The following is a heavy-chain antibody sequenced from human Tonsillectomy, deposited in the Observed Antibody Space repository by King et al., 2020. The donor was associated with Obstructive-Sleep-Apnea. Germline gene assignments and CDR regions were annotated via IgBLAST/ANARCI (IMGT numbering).Heavy chain of an antibody. J-gene: IGHJ4*02. CDR2: INPSGGST. D-gene: IGHD5-12*01. CDR1: GYTFTSYY. CDR3: ARGGAGYSGYDPGNYFDY. Sequence: VQLVESGAEVKKPGASVKVSCKASGYTFTSYYMHWVRQAPGQGLEWMGIINPSGGSTSYAQKFQGRVTMTRDTSTSTVYMEPSSLRSEDTAVYYCARGGAGYSGYDPGNYFDYWGQGTLVTVSS. V-gene: IGHV1-46*01.